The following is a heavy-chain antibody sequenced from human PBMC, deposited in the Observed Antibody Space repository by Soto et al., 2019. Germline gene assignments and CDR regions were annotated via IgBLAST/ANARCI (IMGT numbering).Heavy chain of an antibody. CDR1: GGSISSYY. Sequence: QVQLQESGPGLVKPSETLSLTCTVSGGSISSYYWSWIRQPPGKGLEWIGYIYYSGSTNYNPSLKSRFPSSVEPSKNQFSLKLSSVTAADTAVYYGARDPRWDGYNPDEYYFDYWGPGTLVTVSS. D-gene: IGHD5-12*01. CDR3: ARDPRWDGYNPDEYYFDY. V-gene: IGHV4-59*01. CDR2: IYYSGST. J-gene: IGHJ4*02.